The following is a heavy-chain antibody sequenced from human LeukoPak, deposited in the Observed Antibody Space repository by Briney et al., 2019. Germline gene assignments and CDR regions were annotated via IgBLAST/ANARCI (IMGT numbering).Heavy chain of an antibody. J-gene: IGHJ4*02. CDR1: GFPFSSYS. CDR2: ISSSGDYI. D-gene: IGHD3-22*01. V-gene: IGHV3-21*01. CDR3: ARGGDYYDSSGRRIDY. Sequence: GGSLRLSCAASGFPFSSYSMNWVRQAPGKGLEWVSSISSSGDYISYADSVKGRFTISRDNAKNSLYLQMNSLRAEDTAVYYSARGGDYYDSSGRRIDYWGQGTLVTVSS.